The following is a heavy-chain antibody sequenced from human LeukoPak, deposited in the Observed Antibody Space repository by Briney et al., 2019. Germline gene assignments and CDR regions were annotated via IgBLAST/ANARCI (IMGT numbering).Heavy chain of an antibody. CDR1: GFTSSSYG. CDR2: IRYDGSNK. CDR3: ANWGQYCSSTSCLSAFDI. J-gene: IGHJ3*02. D-gene: IGHD2-2*01. Sequence: GGSLRLSCAASGFTSSSYGMHWVRQAPGKGLEWVAFIRYDGSNKYYADSVKGRFTISRDNSKNTLYLQMNSLRAEDTAVYYCANWGQYCSSTSCLSAFDIWGQGTMVTVSS. V-gene: IGHV3-30*02.